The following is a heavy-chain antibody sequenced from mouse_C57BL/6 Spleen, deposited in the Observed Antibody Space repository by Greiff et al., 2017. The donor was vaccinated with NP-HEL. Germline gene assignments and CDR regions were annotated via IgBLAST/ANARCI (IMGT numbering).Heavy chain of an antibody. V-gene: IGHV1-50*01. Sequence: VQLQQSGAELVKPGASVKLSCKASGYTFTSYWMQWVKQRPGQGLEWIGEIDPSDSYTNYNQKFKGKATLTVDTSSSTAYMQLSSLTSEDSAVYYCARRDGYFLWGQGTTLTVSS. D-gene: IGHD2-3*01. J-gene: IGHJ2*01. CDR2: IDPSDSYT. CDR3: ARRDGYFL. CDR1: GYTFTSYW.